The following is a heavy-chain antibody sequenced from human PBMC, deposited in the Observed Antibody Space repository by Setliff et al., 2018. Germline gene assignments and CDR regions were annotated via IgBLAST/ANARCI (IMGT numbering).Heavy chain of an antibody. J-gene: IGHJ6*02. V-gene: IGHV3-30-3*01. Sequence: PGGSLRLSCAASGFTFSSNAMHWVRQAPGKGLEWVAVISYDGSNKYYADSVKGRSTISRDNSKNTLYLQMNSLRAEDTAVYYCARDLTTMNQKDYYYYGMDVWGQGTTVTVSS. CDR2: ISYDGSNK. D-gene: IGHD3-22*01. CDR1: GFTFSSNA. CDR3: ARDLTTMNQKDYYYYGMDV.